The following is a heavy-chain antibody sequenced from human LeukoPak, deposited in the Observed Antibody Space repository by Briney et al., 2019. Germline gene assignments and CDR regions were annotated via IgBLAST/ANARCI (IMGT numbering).Heavy chain of an antibody. Sequence: GGSLRLSCAASGFIFSSNSMNWVRQAPGKGLEWVASISGSSSNKYYADSVQGRFTISRDNAKNSLYLQMGSLRAEDTAVYYCARGDSGSWNYKRGFDHWGQGTLVTVSS. CDR3: ARGDSGSWNYKRGFDH. CDR1: GFIFSSNS. CDR2: ISGSSSNK. V-gene: IGHV3-21*01. J-gene: IGHJ5*02. D-gene: IGHD1-26*01.